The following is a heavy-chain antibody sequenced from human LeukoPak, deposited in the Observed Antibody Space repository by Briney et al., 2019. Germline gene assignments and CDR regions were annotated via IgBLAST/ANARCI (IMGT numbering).Heavy chain of an antibody. Sequence: GGSLRLSCAASGFTFDDYAMHWVRQAPGKGLEWVSGISWNSGSIGYADSVKGRFTISRDNAKNSLYLQMNSLRAEDTALYYCTLDRYVVDYWGQGTLVTVSS. J-gene: IGHJ4*02. D-gene: IGHD5-12*01. CDR1: GFTFDDYA. CDR2: ISWNSGSI. CDR3: TLDRYVVDY. V-gene: IGHV3-9*01.